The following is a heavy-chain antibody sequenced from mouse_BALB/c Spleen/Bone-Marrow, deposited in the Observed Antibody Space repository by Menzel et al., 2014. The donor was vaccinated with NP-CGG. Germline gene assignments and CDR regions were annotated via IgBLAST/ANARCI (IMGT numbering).Heavy chain of an antibody. CDR2: IYPGNVNT. J-gene: IGHJ3*01. CDR3: ARSPGSSPAWFAY. D-gene: IGHD1-1*01. V-gene: IGHV1S56*01. Sequence: VMLVESGPELVKPGASVRISCKASGYTFTSYYIHWVKQRPGQGLEWIGWIYPGNVNTKYNEKFKGKATLTADKSSSTASMHLSSLTPEASAVYFCARSPGSSPAWFAYWGQGTLVTVSA. CDR1: GYTFTSYY.